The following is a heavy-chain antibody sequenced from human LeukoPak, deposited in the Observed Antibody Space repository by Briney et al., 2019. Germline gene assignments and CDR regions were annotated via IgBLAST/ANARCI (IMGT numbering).Heavy chain of an antibody. Sequence: SVTVSYKASGWTFPSYYMHWVRQASGQGREWMGIINPSGCSTSYAQKFQGTVTMTRNTSTSPVYMELSSVTSEDTAVYYCARAGEWEPFDYWGQGTLVTVSS. V-gene: IGHV1-46*01. CDR3: ARAGEWEPFDY. CDR1: GWTFPSYY. CDR2: INPSGCST. J-gene: IGHJ4*02. D-gene: IGHD1-26*01.